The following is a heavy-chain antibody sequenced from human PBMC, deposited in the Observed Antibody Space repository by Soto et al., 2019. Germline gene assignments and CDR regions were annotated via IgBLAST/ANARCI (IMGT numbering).Heavy chain of an antibody. J-gene: IGHJ3*02. CDR3: ARVGGEAAFDI. Sequence: QVQLQQWGAGLLKPSETLSLTCAVYGGSFSGYYWSWIRQPPGKGLEWIGEINHSGSTNYTPSLKSRVTISVDTSKNQFSLKLSSVTAADTAVYYCARVGGEAAFDIWGQGTMVTVSS. CDR2: INHSGST. V-gene: IGHV4-34*01. D-gene: IGHD2-15*01. CDR1: GGSFSGYY.